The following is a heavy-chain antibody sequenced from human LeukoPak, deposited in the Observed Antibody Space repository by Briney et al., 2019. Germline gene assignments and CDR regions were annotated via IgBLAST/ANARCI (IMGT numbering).Heavy chain of an antibody. CDR2: ISGSGGST. CDR3: AKDWAPIQLRPYFDY. V-gene: IGHV3-23*01. D-gene: IGHD5-18*01. Sequence: PGGSLRLSCAASGFTFSSYAMSWVRQAPGKGLEWVSAISGSGGSTYYADSVKGRFTISRDNSKNTLYLQMNSLRAEDTAVYYCAKDWAPIQLRPYFDYWGQGTLVTVSS. J-gene: IGHJ4*02. CDR1: GFTFSSYA.